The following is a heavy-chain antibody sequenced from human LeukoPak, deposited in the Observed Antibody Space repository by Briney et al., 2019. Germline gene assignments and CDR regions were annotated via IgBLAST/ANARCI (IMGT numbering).Heavy chain of an antibody. CDR2: FDPEDGET. D-gene: IGHD5-24*01. J-gene: IGHJ4*02. CDR1: GYTLTELS. CDR3: ATLISGRYRDGYNFFDY. V-gene: IGHV1-24*01. Sequence: ASVKVSCKVSGYTLTELSMHWVRQAPGKGLEWMGGFDPEDGETIYAKKFQGRVTMTEDTSTDTAYMELSSLRSEDTAVYYCATLISGRYRDGYNFFDYWGQGTLVTVSS.